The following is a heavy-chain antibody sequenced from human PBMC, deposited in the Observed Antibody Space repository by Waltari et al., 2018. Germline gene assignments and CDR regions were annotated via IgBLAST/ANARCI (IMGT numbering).Heavy chain of an antibody. J-gene: IGHJ4*02. CDR2: IYPGESDT. CDR1: GYSFSTYW. D-gene: IGHD2-21*01. Sequence: EVQMVQSGAEVKKAGESLKISCKGSGYSFSTYWIGWVRQMPGKGLEWMGIIYPGESDTRYSPSFQGQVTMSADKSISTAYLQGYSLKASDTAMYYCARHIPRDGANDYWGQGTLVTVSS. CDR3: ARHIPRDGANDY. V-gene: IGHV5-51*01.